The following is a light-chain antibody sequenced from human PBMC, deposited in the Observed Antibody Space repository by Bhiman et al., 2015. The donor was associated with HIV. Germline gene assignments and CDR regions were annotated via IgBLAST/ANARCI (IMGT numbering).Light chain of an antibody. Sequence: QPVLTQAPSASGTPGQRVTISCTGSSSNIGAGYDVHWYQQLPGTAPKLLIYGNSNRPSGVPDRFSGSKSGTSASLAITGLQAEDEADYYCQSYDSSLSAWVFGGGTKLTVL. CDR2: GNS. CDR3: QSYDSSLSAWV. J-gene: IGLJ3*02. V-gene: IGLV1-40*01. CDR1: SSNIGAGYD.